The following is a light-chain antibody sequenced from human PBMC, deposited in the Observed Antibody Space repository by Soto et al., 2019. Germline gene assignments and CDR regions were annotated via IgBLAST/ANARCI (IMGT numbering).Light chain of an antibody. Sequence: QSVLTQPRSVSGSPGQSVTISCTGTTSDVGGYNYVSWYQQHPGKAPKLIIYDVNKRPSGVPDRFSGSKSGNTASLTISGLQAEDEADYYCCSYAGSCSIFGGGTQLTVL. V-gene: IGLV2-11*01. J-gene: IGLJ7*01. CDR2: DVN. CDR3: CSYAGSCSI. CDR1: TSDVGGYNY.